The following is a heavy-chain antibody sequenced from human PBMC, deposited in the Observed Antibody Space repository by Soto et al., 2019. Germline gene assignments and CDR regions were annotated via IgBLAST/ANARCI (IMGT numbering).Heavy chain of an antibody. Sequence: PSETLSLTCTFSGCSISSSGFSLGWVRQPPGKGLEWIGCAYYSGSTYYNPSLKSRVTISVDTSGNQFSLRLNSVTAADTAVYYCTKVSSGWFDPWGQGTLVTVSS. J-gene: IGHJ5*02. CDR2: AYYSGST. CDR3: TKVSSGWFDP. D-gene: IGHD2-8*01. CDR1: GCSISSSGFS. V-gene: IGHV4-39*01.